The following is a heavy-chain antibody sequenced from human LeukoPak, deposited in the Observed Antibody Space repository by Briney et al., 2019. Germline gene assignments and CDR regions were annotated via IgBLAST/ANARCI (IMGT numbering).Heavy chain of an antibody. V-gene: IGHV3-66*01. CDR3: ARVPDLEMATIFGY. Sequence: GGSLRLSCAASGFTVSSNYMSRVRQAPGKGLEWVSVIYSGGSTYYADSVKGRFTISRDNSKNTLYLQMNSLRAEDTAVYYCARVPDLEMATIFGYWGQGTLVTVSS. CDR2: IYSGGST. J-gene: IGHJ4*02. D-gene: IGHD5-24*01. CDR1: GFTVSSNY.